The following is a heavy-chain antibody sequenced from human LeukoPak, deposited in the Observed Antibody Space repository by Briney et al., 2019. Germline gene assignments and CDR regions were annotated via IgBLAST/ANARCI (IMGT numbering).Heavy chain of an antibody. Sequence: QPGGSLRLSCAASGFTFSSYAMHWVRQAPGKGLEWVAVISYDGSNKYYADSVKGRFTISRDNSKNTLYLQMNSLRAEDTAVYYCALNSGSFIDYWGQGTLVTVSS. D-gene: IGHD1-26*01. V-gene: IGHV3-30*04. CDR1: GFTFSSYA. J-gene: IGHJ4*02. CDR3: ALNSGSFIDY. CDR2: ISYDGSNK.